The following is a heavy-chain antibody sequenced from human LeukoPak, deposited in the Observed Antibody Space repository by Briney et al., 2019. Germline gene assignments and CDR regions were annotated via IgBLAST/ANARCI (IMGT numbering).Heavy chain of an antibody. CDR2: INPNSGGT. CDR3: ARGWYSSSSGIGY. CDR1: GYTFTVYY. Sequence: ASVKVSCKASGYTFTVYYMHWVRQAPGQGLEWMGWINPNSGGTNYAQKFQGWVTMTRDTSISTAYMELSRLRSDDTAVYYCARGWYSSSSGIGYWGQGTLVTVSS. D-gene: IGHD6-6*01. V-gene: IGHV1-2*04. J-gene: IGHJ4*02.